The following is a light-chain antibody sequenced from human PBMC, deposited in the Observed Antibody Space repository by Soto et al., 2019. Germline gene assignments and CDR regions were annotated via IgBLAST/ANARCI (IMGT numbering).Light chain of an antibody. CDR3: MQGAYWSCT. Sequence: VIAQSPLSVPVTLLQPATFPCSTSQSVRHRVGNTYLSWFQQRPGQSPRRLIYKVSNRDSGVPDRFTGSGSGTDFTLQISRVEAEDVGVYYCMQGAYWSCTFGQGTKVAIK. CDR1: QSVRHRVGNTY. V-gene: IGKV2-30*02. CDR2: KVS. J-gene: IGKJ2*02.